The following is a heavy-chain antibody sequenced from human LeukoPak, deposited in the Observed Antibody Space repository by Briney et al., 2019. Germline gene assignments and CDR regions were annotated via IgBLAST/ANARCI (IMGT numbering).Heavy chain of an antibody. Sequence: GESLKISCTGSGVSFTGYWIGWVRQMPGKGLEWMGIIYRVDCDTRYRPSFQGQFTISADKSTNTAHLQWSSLKASDTATYYCARLTGYSSGRYIDYWGQGTLVTVSS. CDR2: IYRVDCDT. CDR3: ARLTGYSSGRYIDY. J-gene: IGHJ4*02. CDR1: GVSFTGYW. D-gene: IGHD6-19*01. V-gene: IGHV5-51*01.